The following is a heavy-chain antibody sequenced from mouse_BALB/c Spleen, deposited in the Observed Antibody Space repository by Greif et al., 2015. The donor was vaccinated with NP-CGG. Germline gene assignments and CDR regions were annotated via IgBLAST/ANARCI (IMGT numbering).Heavy chain of an antibody. V-gene: IGHV1S41*01. D-gene: IGHD1-1*01. Sequence: DLVKPGASVKLSCKASGYTFTSYWINWIKQRPGQGLEWIGRIAPGSGSTYYNEMFKGKATLTVDTSSSTAYIQLSSLSSEDSAVYFCARESFTTVRAMDYWGQGTSVTVSS. CDR1: GYTFTSYW. J-gene: IGHJ4*01. CDR3: ARESFTTVRAMDY. CDR2: IAPGSGST.